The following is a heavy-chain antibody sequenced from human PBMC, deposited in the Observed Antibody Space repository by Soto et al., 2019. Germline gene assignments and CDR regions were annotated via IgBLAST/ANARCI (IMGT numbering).Heavy chain of an antibody. J-gene: IGHJ6*02. Sequence: SETLSLTCTVSGGSISSYYWSWIRQPPGKGLEWIGYIYYSGSTNYNPSLKSRVTISVDTSKNQFSLKLSSVTAADTAVYYCARGRGYSYGRGVYYYYYYGMDVWGQGTTVTVSS. D-gene: IGHD5-18*01. CDR1: GGSISSYY. V-gene: IGHV4-59*12. CDR3: ARGRGYSYGRGVYYYYYYGMDV. CDR2: IYYSGST.